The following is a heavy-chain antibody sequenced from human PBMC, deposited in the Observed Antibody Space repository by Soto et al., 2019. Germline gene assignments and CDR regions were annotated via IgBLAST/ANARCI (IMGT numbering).Heavy chain of an antibody. CDR2: IRSKAYGGTT. Sequence: SGGSLRLSCTASGFTFGDYAMSWVRQAPGKGLERVGFIRSKAYGGTTEYAASVKGRFTISRDDSKSIAYLQMNSLKTEDTAVYYCTRGRYDFWSGYPWADYYYYGMDVWGQGTTVTVSS. CDR1: GFTFGDYA. CDR3: TRGRYDFWSGYPWADYYYYGMDV. D-gene: IGHD3-3*01. J-gene: IGHJ6*02. V-gene: IGHV3-49*04.